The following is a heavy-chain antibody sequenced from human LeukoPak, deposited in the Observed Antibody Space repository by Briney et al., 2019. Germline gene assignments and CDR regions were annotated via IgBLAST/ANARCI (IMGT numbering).Heavy chain of an antibody. V-gene: IGHV4-61*01. CDR3: ARVLTDGEDY. CDR2: IYYSGST. CDR1: GGSVSSGSYY. Sequence: TSETLSLTCTVSGGSVSSGSYYWSWIRQPPGKGLEWIGYIYYSGSTNYNPSLKSRVTISVDTSKNQFSLKLSSVTAADTAVYYCARVLTDGEDYWGQGTLVTVSS. J-gene: IGHJ4*02.